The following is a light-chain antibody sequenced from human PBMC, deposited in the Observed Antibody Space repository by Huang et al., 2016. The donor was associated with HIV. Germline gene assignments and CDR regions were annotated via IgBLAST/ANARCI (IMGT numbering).Light chain of an antibody. J-gene: IGKJ1*01. CDR1: QSLSSY. V-gene: IGKV3-11*01. Sequence: DIVLTQSPATLSLSPGERATLSCRCSQSLSSYLAWYQQKPGQAPRLLIYDASNRAAGIPARFSGSGSGTDFTLTISSLEPEDFAVYYCQQRSNWPPWTFGQGTKVEIK. CDR3: QQRSNWPPWT. CDR2: DAS.